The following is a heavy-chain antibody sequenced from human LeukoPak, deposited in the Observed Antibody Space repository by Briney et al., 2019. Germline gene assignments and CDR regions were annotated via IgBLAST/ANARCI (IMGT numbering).Heavy chain of an antibody. CDR3: ARVAAGGSNWGAGYFDY. Sequence: ASVKVSCKASGYTFISYSITWLRQAPGQGREWVGWISANNGDIHYAQKFQDRVTMTTDTSTTKAYMELRSLRSDDTAVYYCARVAAGGSNWGAGYFDYWGQGTLVTVSS. CDR2: ISANNGDI. CDR1: GYTFISYS. V-gene: IGHV1-18*01. J-gene: IGHJ4*02. D-gene: IGHD5-24*01.